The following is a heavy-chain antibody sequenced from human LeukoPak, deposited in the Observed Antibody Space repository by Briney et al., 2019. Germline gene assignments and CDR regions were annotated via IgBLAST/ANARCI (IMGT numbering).Heavy chain of an antibody. D-gene: IGHD6-19*01. CDR3: ARVGKNGWDFDH. CDR2: IIEGGDVK. Sequence: GGSLRLSCAASGFTFSAYWMTWVRQAPGKGLAWVANIIEGGDVKYYVNSVKGGFTITRYNTKNSLYLQMTSPRDDDTAVYYCARVGKNGWDFDHWGQGTLVTVSS. CDR1: GFTFSAYW. V-gene: IGHV3-7*01. J-gene: IGHJ4*02.